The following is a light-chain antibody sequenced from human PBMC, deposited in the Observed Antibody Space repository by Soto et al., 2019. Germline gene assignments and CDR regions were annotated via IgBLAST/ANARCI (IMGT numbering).Light chain of an antibody. CDR2: GAS. CDR1: QSVSTN. V-gene: IGKV3-20*01. CDR3: QHYGRGSPIA. Sequence: EIVLTQSPGSLSLSPGEGATLSCRASQSVSTNVAWYQQRPGQPPKLLIFGASSRATGISARFSGSGSGTDFTLIINRLQPEDFALYFCQHYGRGSPIAFGLGTRLEIK. J-gene: IGKJ5*01.